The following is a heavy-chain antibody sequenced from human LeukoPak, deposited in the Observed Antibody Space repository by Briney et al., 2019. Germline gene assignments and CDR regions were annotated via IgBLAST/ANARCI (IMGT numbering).Heavy chain of an antibody. CDR1: GGSISSGSYY. CDR2: IYTSGST. V-gene: IGHV4-61*02. J-gene: IGHJ3*02. D-gene: IGHD6-19*01. CDR3: ARGFDSSSGWYPAFDI. Sequence: PSQTLSLTCTVSGGSISSGSYYWSWTRQPAGKGLEWIGRIYTSGSTNYNPSLKSRVTISVDTSKNQFSLKLSSVTAADTAVYYCARGFDSSSGWYPAFDIWGHGTMGTVSS.